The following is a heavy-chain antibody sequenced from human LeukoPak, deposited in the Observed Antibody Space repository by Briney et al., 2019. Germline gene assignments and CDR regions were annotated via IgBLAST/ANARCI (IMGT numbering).Heavy chain of an antibody. Sequence: SETLSLTCTVSGGSISSGSYYWSWIRQPPGKGLEWIGRIYTRGSTNYNPSLKSRVTISVDTSKNQFSLKLSSVTAADTAVCYCAREVPYTLEVDYWGQGTLVTVSS. CDR2: IYTRGST. J-gene: IGHJ4*02. D-gene: IGHD5-18*01. CDR1: GGSISSGSYY. CDR3: AREVPYTLEVDY. V-gene: IGHV4-61*02.